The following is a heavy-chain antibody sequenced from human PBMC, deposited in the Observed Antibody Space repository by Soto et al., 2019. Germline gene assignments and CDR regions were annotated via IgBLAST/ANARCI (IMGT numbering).Heavy chain of an antibody. V-gene: IGHV1-18*01. CDR1: GYTFSRYG. Sequence: GPEVKKPGASVKVSCKASGYTFSRYGISWVRQAPGQGLEWMGWISGYNGDTKYAQKVQGRVTMTIDTSTYTAYMELRSLTSDDTAIYYCAKNGHPPYYYYGMDVWGQGTTVTVSS. J-gene: IGHJ6*02. D-gene: IGHD2-8*01. CDR3: AKNGHPPYYYYGMDV. CDR2: ISGYNGDT.